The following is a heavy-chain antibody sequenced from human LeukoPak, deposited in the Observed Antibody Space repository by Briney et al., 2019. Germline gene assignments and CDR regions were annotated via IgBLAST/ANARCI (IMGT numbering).Heavy chain of an antibody. CDR3: AQSGGIIDY. J-gene: IGHJ4*02. CDR1: GFTFSNSW. V-gene: IGHV3-74*03. CDR2: TDPNGIT. Sequence: GGSLRLSCAASGFTFSNSWMHWVRQAPGKGLVWVSRTDPNGITTYADSLKGGFTTSRDNAKNPLYLQMNSLRAADTARYYCAQSGGIIDYWGQGTLVTVSS. D-gene: IGHD3-10*01.